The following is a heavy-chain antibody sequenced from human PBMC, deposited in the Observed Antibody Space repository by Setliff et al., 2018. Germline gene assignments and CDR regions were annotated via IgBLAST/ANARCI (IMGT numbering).Heavy chain of an antibody. D-gene: IGHD6-19*01. CDR2: INHSGNT. CDR3: VRTDYSDGRYSMDV. J-gene: IGHJ6*03. V-gene: IGHV4-4*02. CDR1: GDSISSGNW. Sequence: SETLSLTCAVSGDSISSGNWWSWVRQPPEERLEWIGEINHSGNTNYNPSLKSRVTISVDKSTNQFSLKLNSVTAADTAVYYCVRTDYSDGRYSMDVWGKGTTVTVSS.